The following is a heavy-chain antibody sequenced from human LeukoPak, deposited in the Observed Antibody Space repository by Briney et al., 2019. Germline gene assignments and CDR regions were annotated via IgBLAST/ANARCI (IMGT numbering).Heavy chain of an antibody. CDR3: AKDNTYGSGSVHWFDP. V-gene: IGHV3-23*01. D-gene: IGHD3-10*01. CDR2: ISGSGGST. J-gene: IGHJ5*02. CDR1: GFTFSSYA. Sequence: GGSLRLSCAASGFTFSSYAMSWVRQAPGKRLEWVSGISGSGGSTYYADSVKGRFTISRDNSKNTLYMQMNSLRAEDTAVYYCAKDNTYGSGSVHWFDPWGQGTLVTVSS.